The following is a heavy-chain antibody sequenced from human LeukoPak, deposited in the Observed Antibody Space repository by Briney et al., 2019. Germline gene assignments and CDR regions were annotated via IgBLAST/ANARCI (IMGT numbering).Heavy chain of an antibody. Sequence: GGSLRLSCAASGFTVSSYYMNWVRQAPGKELEWVSVIYTGGGRYYADSVKGRFTISRDNSKNTLYLQMNSLRAEDTAVYYCAKDRGYCSGGSCYAYDYWGQGTLVTVSS. J-gene: IGHJ4*02. D-gene: IGHD2-15*01. CDR2: IYTGGGR. V-gene: IGHV3-53*05. CDR1: GFTVSSYY. CDR3: AKDRGYCSGGSCYAYDY.